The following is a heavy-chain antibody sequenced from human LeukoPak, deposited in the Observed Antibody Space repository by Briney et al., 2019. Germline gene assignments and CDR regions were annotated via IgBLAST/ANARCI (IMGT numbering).Heavy chain of an antibody. CDR1: GNYW. J-gene: IGHJ4*02. D-gene: IGHD2-2*01. Sequence: PGGSLRLSCAASGNYWMHWVRQVPGKGLVWVSHINSDGSWTSYADSVKGRFTISKDNAKNTVYLQMNSLRAEDTAVYYCAKRHCSSTSCYFDYWGQGTLVTVSS. CDR3: AKRHCSSTSCYFDY. V-gene: IGHV3-74*01. CDR2: INSDGSWT.